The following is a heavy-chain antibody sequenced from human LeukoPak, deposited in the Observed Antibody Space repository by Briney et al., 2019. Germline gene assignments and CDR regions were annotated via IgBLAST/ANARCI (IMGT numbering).Heavy chain of an antibody. CDR2: IYYSGST. Sequence: SETLSLTCTVSGGSISSYYWSWIRQPPGKGLEWIGYIYYSGSTNYNPSLKSRVTISVDTSKNQFSLKLSSVTAADTAVYYCAKARYYYMDVWGKGTTVTVSS. J-gene: IGHJ6*03. V-gene: IGHV4-59*01. CDR3: AKARYYYMDV. CDR1: GGSISSYY.